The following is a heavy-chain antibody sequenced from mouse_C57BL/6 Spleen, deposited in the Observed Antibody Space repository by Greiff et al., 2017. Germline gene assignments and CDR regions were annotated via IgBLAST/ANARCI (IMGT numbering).Heavy chain of an antibody. CDR1: GYTFTDYN. CDR2: INPNNGGT. CDR3: ARHDFYAMDY. J-gene: IGHJ4*01. Sequence: EVKLVESGPELVKPGASVKIPCKASGYTFTDYNMDWVKQSHGKSLEWIGDINPNNGGTIYNQKFKGKATLTVDKSSSTAYMELRSLTSEDTAVYYCARHDFYAMDYWGQGTSVTVSS. V-gene: IGHV1-18*01.